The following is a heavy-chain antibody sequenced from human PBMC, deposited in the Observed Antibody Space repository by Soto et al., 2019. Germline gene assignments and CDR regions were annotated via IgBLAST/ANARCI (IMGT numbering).Heavy chain of an antibody. CDR1: GFTFSSYN. Sequence: GGSLRLSCAASGFTFSSYNMNWVRQAPGKGLEWVSFISSSSTYADSVKGRFTISRDNAKNSLSLQMNSLRAEDTAVYYCARALPGYYDSSGYYYPGYGMDVWGQGTTVTVS. CDR2: ISSSST. J-gene: IGHJ6*02. D-gene: IGHD3-22*01. CDR3: ARALPGYYDSSGYYYPGYGMDV. V-gene: IGHV3-21*01.